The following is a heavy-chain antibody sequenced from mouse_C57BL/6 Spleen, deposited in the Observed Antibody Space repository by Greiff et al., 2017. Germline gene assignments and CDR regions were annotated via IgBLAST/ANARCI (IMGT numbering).Heavy chain of an antibody. Sequence: QVQLQQPGAELVRPGTSVKLSCKASGYTFTSYWMHWVKQRPGQGLEWIGVIDPSDSYTNYNQKFKGKATLTVDTSSSTAYMQLSSRTSEDSAVYYGARGDYDGYYKDAMDYWGQGTSVTFSS. J-gene: IGHJ4*01. D-gene: IGHD2-3*01. CDR2: IDPSDSYT. CDR1: GYTFTSYW. CDR3: ARGDYDGYYKDAMDY. V-gene: IGHV1-59*01.